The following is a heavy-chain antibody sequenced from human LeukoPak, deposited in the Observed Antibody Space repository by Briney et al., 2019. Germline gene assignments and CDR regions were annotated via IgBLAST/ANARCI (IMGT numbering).Heavy chain of an antibody. J-gene: IGHJ5*02. Sequence: SETLSLTCAVYGGSFSGYYWSWIRQPPGKGLEWIGEINHSGSTNYNPSLKSRVTISVDTSKNQFSLKLSSVTAADTAVYYCARWGIVVVPAARARFDPWGQGTLVTVSS. CDR3: ARWGIVVVPAARARFDP. CDR1: GGSFSGYY. V-gene: IGHV4-34*01. D-gene: IGHD2-2*01. CDR2: INHSGST.